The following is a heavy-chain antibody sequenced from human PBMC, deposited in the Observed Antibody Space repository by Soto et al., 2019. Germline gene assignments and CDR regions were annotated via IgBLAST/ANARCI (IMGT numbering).Heavy chain of an antibody. CDR2: IVPLLDVT. Sequence: QVQLVQSGAEVKKPGSSVKVSCKASGGTFSTYTINWVRQAPGQGLEWMGRIVPLLDVTNNAQRFQGRVTITADKSTSTAYMELTSLTSQDTAVYYCARDSGTVGYDDSWGQGTLVTVSS. J-gene: IGHJ4*02. CDR3: ARDSGTVGYDDS. CDR1: GGTFSTYT. V-gene: IGHV1-69*08. D-gene: IGHD3-10*01.